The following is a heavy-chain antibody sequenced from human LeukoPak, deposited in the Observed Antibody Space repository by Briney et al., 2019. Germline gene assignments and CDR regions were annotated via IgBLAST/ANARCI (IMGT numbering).Heavy chain of an antibody. CDR1: GGSISSGGYY. V-gene: IGHV4-31*03. D-gene: IGHD3-22*01. CDR2: IYYSGST. CDR3: AGVVGSGYYRYFDY. J-gene: IGHJ4*02. Sequence: SQTLSLTCTVSGGSISSGGYYWSWIRQHPGKGLEWIGYIYYSGSTYYNPSLKSRVTISVDTSKNQFSLKLSSVTAADTAVYYCAGVVGSGYYRYFDYWGQGTLVTVSS.